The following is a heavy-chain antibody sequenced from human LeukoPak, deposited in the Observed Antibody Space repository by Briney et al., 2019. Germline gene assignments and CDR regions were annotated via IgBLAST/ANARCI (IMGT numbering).Heavy chain of an antibody. Sequence: GGSLRLSCAASGFTFSSYDMHWVRQATGKGLEWVSGIGTAGDIYYPGSVKGRFTISRENAKNTLYLQMNSLRGEDTAVYYCAKSQWSYGFQHWGQGTLVTVSS. D-gene: IGHD1-26*01. J-gene: IGHJ1*01. V-gene: IGHV3-13*01. CDR1: GFTFSSYD. CDR3: AKSQWSYGFQH. CDR2: IGTAGDI.